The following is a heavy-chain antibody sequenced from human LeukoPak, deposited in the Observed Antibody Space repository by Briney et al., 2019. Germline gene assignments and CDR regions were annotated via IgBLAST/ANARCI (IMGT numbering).Heavy chain of an antibody. CDR3: ARGAWGAKYDFWSGYQYNWFDP. D-gene: IGHD3-3*01. Sequence: GASVKVSCKASGYTFTGYYMHWVRQAPGQGLEWMGWINPNSGGTNYAQKFQGWVTMTRDTSISTAYMELSRLRSDDTAVYYCARGAWGAKYDFWSGYQYNWFDPWGQGTLVTVSS. V-gene: IGHV1-2*04. CDR2: INPNSGGT. CDR1: GYTFTGYY. J-gene: IGHJ5*02.